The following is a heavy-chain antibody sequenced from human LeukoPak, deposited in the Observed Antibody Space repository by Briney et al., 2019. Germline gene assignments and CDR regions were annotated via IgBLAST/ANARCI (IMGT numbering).Heavy chain of an antibody. Sequence: ASVKVSCKVSGYTLTELTMHWVRQAPGKGLEWMGGFDPEDGETIYAQKFQGRVTMTEDTSTDTAYMELSSLRSEDTAVYYCATGMTTMNWYFDLWGRGTLVTVSS. D-gene: IGHD4-11*01. CDR3: ATGMTTMNWYFDL. J-gene: IGHJ2*01. CDR1: GYTLTELT. V-gene: IGHV1-24*01. CDR2: FDPEDGET.